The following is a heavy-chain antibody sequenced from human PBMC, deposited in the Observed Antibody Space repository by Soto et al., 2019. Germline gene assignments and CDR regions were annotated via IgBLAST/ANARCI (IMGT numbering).Heavy chain of an antibody. J-gene: IGHJ6*02. CDR2: MFPGDSDT. D-gene: IGHD6-19*01. CDR1: GYRFTGYW. V-gene: IGHV5-51*01. CDR3: ARVPDSSLGTMDV. Sequence: GESLKISCTGSGYRFTGYWISWVRQVPGKGLEWMGVMFPGDSDTRYSPSFQGQVTMSADPSTNTAYLEWSSLKAADSAMYYCARVPDSSLGTMDVWGQGTTVTVSS.